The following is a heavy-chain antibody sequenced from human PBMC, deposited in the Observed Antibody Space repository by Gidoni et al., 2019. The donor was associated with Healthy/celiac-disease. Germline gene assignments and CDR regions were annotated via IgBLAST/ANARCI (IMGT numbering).Heavy chain of an antibody. Sequence: EVQLVESGGVVVQPGGSLRLSCAASGFTFDDYAMHWVRQAPGKGLEWVSLISWDGGSTYYADSVKGRFTISRDNSKNSLYLQMNSLRAEDTALYYCAKDFRYCSGGSCYGVDYWGQGTLVTVSS. CDR3: AKDFRYCSGGSCYGVDY. CDR1: GFTFDDYA. V-gene: IGHV3-43D*03. CDR2: ISWDGGST. J-gene: IGHJ4*02. D-gene: IGHD2-15*01.